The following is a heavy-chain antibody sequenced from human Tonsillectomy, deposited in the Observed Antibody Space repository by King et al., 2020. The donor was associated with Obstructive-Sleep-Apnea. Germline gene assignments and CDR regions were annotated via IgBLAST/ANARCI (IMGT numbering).Heavy chain of an antibody. CDR2: ISYDGSNK. V-gene: IGHV3-30-3*01. CDR1: GFTFSSCA. Sequence: VQLVESGGGVVQPGRSLRLSCAVSGFTFSSCAMHWVRQAPGKGLEWVAVISYDGSNKYYADSVKGRFTISRDNSKNTLYLQVNSLRAEDTAVYYCARDSAVLPTAMGGSDYWVQGTLVTVSS. D-gene: IGHD2-2*01. J-gene: IGHJ4*02. CDR3: ARDSAVLPTAMGGSDY.